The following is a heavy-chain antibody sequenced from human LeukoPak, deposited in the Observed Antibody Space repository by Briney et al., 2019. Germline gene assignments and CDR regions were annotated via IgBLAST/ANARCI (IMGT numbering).Heavy chain of an antibody. J-gene: IGHJ5*02. CDR3: ARGTGFPFGELSWFDP. CDR2: IYYRGST. CDR1: GGSISSGGYY. V-gene: IGHV4-31*03. D-gene: IGHD3-10*01. Sequence: SETLSLTCTVSGGSISSGGYYWSWIRQHPGKGLEWIGYIYYRGSTYYNPSLKSRVTISVDTSKNQFSLKLSSVTAADTAVYYCARGTGFPFGELSWFDPWGQGTLVTVSS.